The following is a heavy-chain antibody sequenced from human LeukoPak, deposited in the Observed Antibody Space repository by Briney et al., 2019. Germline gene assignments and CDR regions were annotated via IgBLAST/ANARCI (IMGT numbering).Heavy chain of an antibody. D-gene: IGHD3-3*01. CDR1: GGTFSSYA. CDR3: ARRTIFGVANQETFDY. Sequence: SVKVSCKASGGTFSSYAISWVRQAPRQGLEWMGGIIPIFGTANYAQKFQGRVTITADESTSTAYMELSSLRSEDTAVYYCARRTIFGVANQETFDYWGQGTLVTVSS. V-gene: IGHV1-69*01. CDR2: IIPIFGTA. J-gene: IGHJ4*02.